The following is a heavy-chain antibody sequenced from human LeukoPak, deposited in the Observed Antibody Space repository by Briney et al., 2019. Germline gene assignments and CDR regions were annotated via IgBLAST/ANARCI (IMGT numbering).Heavy chain of an antibody. V-gene: IGHV4-59*01. CDR3: ARHDTIAAAGTVWFDP. CDR1: GGSISSYY. Sequence: SETLSLTCTVSGGSISSYYWSWIRQPPGKGLEWIGYIYYSGSTNYNPSLKSRVTISVDTSKNQFSLKLSSVTAADTAVYYCARHDTIAAAGTVWFDPWGQGTLVTVSS. J-gene: IGHJ5*02. D-gene: IGHD6-13*01. CDR2: IYYSGST.